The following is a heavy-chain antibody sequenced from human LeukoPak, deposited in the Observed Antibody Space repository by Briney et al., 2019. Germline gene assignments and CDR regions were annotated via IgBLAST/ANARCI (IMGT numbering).Heavy chain of an antibody. Sequence: PGGSLRLSCAASGFTFSSYLMTWVRQAPGKVLEWVSYISGSSSPIYYADSVKGRFTISRDNAEHSLYLQMNSLRDEDTAVYYCARGTNFDSWGQGTLVTVSS. CDR1: GFTFSSYL. J-gene: IGHJ4*02. CDR2: ISGSSSPI. CDR3: ARGTNFDS. V-gene: IGHV3-48*02. D-gene: IGHD1-14*01.